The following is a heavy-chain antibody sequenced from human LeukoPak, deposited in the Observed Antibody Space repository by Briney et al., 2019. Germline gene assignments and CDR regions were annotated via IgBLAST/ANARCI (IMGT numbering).Heavy chain of an antibody. CDR2: ISWNSGSI. V-gene: IGHV3-9*03. Sequence: PGGSLRLSCAASGFTFDDYAMHWVRQAPGKGLEWVSGISWNSGSIGYADSVKGRSTISRDNAKNSLYLQMNSLRAEDMALYYCAKGYCSSTSCYEFDYWGQGTLVTVSS. CDR1: GFTFDDYA. D-gene: IGHD2-2*01. CDR3: AKGYCSSTSCYEFDY. J-gene: IGHJ4*02.